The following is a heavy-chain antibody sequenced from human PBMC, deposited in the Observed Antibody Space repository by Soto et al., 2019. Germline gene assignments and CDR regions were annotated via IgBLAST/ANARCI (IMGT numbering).Heavy chain of an antibody. CDR1: GGSFSGYY. CDR3: ARRTRLPAGRSKYWYFDL. Sequence: QVQLQQWGAGLLKPSETLSLTCAVYGGSFSGYYWSWIRQPPGKGLEWIGEINHSGSTNYNPSLKSRVTISVDTSKNQFSLKLSSVTAADTAVYYCARRTRLPAGRSKYWYFDLWGRGTLVTVSS. V-gene: IGHV4-34*01. J-gene: IGHJ2*01. D-gene: IGHD2-15*01. CDR2: INHSGST.